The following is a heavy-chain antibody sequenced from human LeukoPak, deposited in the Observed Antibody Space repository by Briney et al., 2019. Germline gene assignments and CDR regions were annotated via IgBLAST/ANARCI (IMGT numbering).Heavy chain of an antibody. J-gene: IGHJ4*02. Sequence: GGSLKISCKGSGYSFTIYWIGWGRQMPGKSREWRGIIYPGDSDTRYSPSFQGQVTISADKSISTAYLQWSSLKASDTAMYYCARPQEGGAANFDYWGQGTLVTVSS. CDR3: ARPQEGGAANFDY. CDR1: GYSFTIYW. D-gene: IGHD2-15*01. V-gene: IGHV5-51*01. CDR2: IYPGDSDT.